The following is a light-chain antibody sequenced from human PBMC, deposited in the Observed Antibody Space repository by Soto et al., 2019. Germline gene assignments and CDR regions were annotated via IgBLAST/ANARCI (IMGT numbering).Light chain of an antibody. J-gene: IGLJ1*01. CDR3: QTWGTGIHV. V-gene: IGLV4-69*01. CDR1: SGHSSYA. CDR2: LNSDGSH. Sequence: QLVLTQSPSASASLGASVKLTCTLSSGHSSYAIAWHQQRPEKGPRYLMKLNSDGSHNKGDGIPDRFSGSSSGAERYLTISSLQSEDEADYYCQTWGTGIHVFGTGTKLTVL.